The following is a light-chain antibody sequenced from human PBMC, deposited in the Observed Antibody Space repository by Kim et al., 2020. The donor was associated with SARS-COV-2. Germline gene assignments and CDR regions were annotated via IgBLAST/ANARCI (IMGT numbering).Light chain of an antibody. Sequence: SSELTQDPAVSVALGQTVRITCQGDSLRRYYASWYQQKPGQAPVLVIYGKNNRPSGIPDRFSGSSSGNTASLTITGAQAEDEADYYCNSRDSSGNHQKVF. CDR2: GKN. V-gene: IGLV3-19*01. J-gene: IGLJ3*02. CDR1: SLRRYY. CDR3: NSRDSSGNHQKV.